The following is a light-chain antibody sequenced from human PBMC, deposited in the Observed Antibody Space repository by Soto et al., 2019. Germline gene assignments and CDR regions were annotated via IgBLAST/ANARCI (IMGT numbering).Light chain of an antibody. J-gene: IGKJ1*01. CDR3: QQYNSYSWT. CDR1: QSISSW. CDR2: DAS. Sequence: DIQMTQSPSTLSASVGDRVTITCLASQSISSWLAWYQQKPGKAPKLLIYDASSLESGVPSRFRGTGSGTEFTLTLSSLQPDDFATYYCQQYNSYSWTFGKGTKVDI. V-gene: IGKV1-5*01.